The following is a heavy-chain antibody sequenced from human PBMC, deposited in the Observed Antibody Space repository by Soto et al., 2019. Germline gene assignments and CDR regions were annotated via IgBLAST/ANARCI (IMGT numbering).Heavy chain of an antibody. CDR2: IYYSGST. V-gene: IGHV4-39*01. CDR1: GGSISSSSYY. J-gene: IGHJ4*02. CDR3: ARLSLLGEIDY. D-gene: IGHD4-17*01. Sequence: PSETLSLTCTVSGGSISSSSYYWGWIRQPPGKGLEWIGSIYYSGSTYYNPSLKSRVTISVDTSKNQFSLKLSSVTAADTAVYYCARLSLLGEIDYWGQGTLVTVSS.